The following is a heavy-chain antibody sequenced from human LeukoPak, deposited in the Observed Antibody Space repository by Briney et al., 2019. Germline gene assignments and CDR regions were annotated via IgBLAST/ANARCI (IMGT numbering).Heavy chain of an antibody. Sequence: GESPRLSCAASGFTFSSYWMSWVRQAPGKGLEWVANIKQDGSEKYYVDSVKGRFTISRDNAKNSLCLQMNSLRAEDTAVYYCARGAHYYGSGSWGQGTLVTVSS. CDR3: ARGAHYYGSGS. CDR2: IKQDGSEK. D-gene: IGHD3-10*01. CDR1: GFTFSSYW. J-gene: IGHJ4*02. V-gene: IGHV3-7*01.